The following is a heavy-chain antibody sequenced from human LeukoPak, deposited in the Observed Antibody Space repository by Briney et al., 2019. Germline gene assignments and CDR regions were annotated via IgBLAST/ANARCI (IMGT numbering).Heavy chain of an antibody. CDR1: GYTFTSYC. Sequence: ASVKVSCKASGYTFTSYCISWVRQAPGQGLEWMGWISAYNGNTNYAQKLQGRVTMTTDTSTSTAYMELRSVRSDDTAVYYCAIEADITRGPNWFDPWGQVTLVTVSS. D-gene: IGHD2-15*01. J-gene: IGHJ5*02. CDR2: ISAYNGNT. V-gene: IGHV1-18*01. CDR3: AIEADITRGPNWFDP.